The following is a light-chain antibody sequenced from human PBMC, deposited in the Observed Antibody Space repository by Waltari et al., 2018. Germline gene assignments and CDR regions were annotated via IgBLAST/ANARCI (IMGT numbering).Light chain of an antibody. CDR2: SHD. J-gene: IGLJ1*01. CDR3: GAWDDRLNVYV. CDR1: TSNIRSHS. V-gene: IGLV1-44*01. Sequence: QSVLTQPPSASGTPGPRVTIPCSGRTSNIRSHSLHGYQHPPGTAPTLLIYSHDQRPSGVPDRFSGSKSGTSASLAISGLQSEDEADYYCGAWDDRLNVYVFGTGTRVTVL.